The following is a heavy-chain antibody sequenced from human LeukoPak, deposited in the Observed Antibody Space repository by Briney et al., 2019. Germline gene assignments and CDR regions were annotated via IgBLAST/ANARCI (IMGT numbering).Heavy chain of an antibody. V-gene: IGHV3-30-3*01. CDR3: ARGPLHGAFDF. Sequence: PGGSLRLSCAASGFIFSTSDMHWLRQAPGKGPEWVAHMTPVGSRKYFADSVKGRFTGSRDNSKNTVYLQMNSLRGDDTAVYYCARGPLHGAFDFWGQGTLVTVSS. CDR1: GFIFSTSD. D-gene: IGHD4-17*01. CDR2: MTPVGSRK. J-gene: IGHJ4*02.